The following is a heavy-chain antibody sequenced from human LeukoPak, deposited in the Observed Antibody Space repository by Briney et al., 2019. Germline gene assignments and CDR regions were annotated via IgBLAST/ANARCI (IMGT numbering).Heavy chain of an antibody. D-gene: IGHD6-19*01. J-gene: IGHJ4*02. CDR2: IYTSGST. V-gene: IGHV4-4*09. Sequence: SETLSLTCTVSGGSISSYYWSWIRQPPGKGLEWIGYIYTSGSTNYNPSLKSRVTISVDTSKNQFSLKLSSVTAADTAVYYCARRYSSGWRLGYYFDYWGQGTLVTVFS. CDR1: GGSISSYY. CDR3: ARRYSSGWRLGYYFDY.